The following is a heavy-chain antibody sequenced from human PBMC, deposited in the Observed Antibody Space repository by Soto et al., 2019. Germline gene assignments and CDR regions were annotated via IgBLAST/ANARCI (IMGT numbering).Heavy chain of an antibody. CDR2: ISYDGSNK. J-gene: IGHJ4*02. D-gene: IGHD6-19*01. V-gene: IGHV3-30-3*01. CDR1: GFTFSSYA. Sequence: QVQLVESGGGVVQPGRSLRLSCAASGFTFSSYAMHWVRQAPGKGLEWVAVISYDGSNKYYADSVKGRFTISRDNSKTLYLQMNCLRAEDAAVYYCVRDRSTYGSGSHNRHFDYWGKGTLGTVSA. CDR3: VRDRSTYGSGSHNRHFDY.